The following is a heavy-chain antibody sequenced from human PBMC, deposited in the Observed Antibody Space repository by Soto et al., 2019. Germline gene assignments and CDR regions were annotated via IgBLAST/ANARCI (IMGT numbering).Heavy chain of an antibody. Sequence: PSETLSLTCTVSGASISGFYWSWIRQPAGKGLEWIGRIYSTGSTDYNPSLESRVTMSVDTSKNQFSLKLRSVTAADTAVYFCAREKDYYFNAMDVWGQGTTVTVS. CDR2: IYSTGST. J-gene: IGHJ6*02. CDR3: AREKDYYFNAMDV. CDR1: GASISGFY. V-gene: IGHV4-4*07.